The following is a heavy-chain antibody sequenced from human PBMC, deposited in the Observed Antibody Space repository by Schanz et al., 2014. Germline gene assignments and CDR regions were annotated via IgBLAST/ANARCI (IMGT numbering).Heavy chain of an antibody. CDR3: ARGGSVATIAPYTWFDP. Sequence: QVQLQESGPGLVKPSETLSLICSVSGGSIRSYFWSWVRQPAGKGLEWIGRIYSRGSSTYNPSLKSRVTISIHPSNTQSSLKLNSVTAADTAVYYCARGGSVATIAPYTWFDPWGQGTLVTVSS. CDR1: GGSIRSYF. D-gene: IGHD5-12*01. CDR2: IYSRGSS. V-gene: IGHV4-4*07. J-gene: IGHJ5*02.